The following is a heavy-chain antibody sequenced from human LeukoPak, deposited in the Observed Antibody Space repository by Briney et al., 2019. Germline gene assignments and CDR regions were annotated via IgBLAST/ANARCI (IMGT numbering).Heavy chain of an antibody. D-gene: IGHD3-16*01. CDR1: GFTFSSYG. Sequence: GGSLRLSCAASGFTFSSYGMHWVRQAPGKGLEWVAVISYDGSNKYYADSVKGRFTISRDNAKNSLYLQMNSLRTEDTAVYYCARFGPADYWGQGTLVTVSS. J-gene: IGHJ4*02. CDR3: ARFGPADY. V-gene: IGHV3-30*03. CDR2: ISYDGSNK.